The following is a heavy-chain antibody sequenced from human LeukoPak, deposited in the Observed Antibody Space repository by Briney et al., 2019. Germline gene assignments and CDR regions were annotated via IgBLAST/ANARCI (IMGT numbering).Heavy chain of an antibody. V-gene: IGHV3-21*01. CDR2: ITEDSSYI. Sequence: GGSLRLSCAASGFTFSFYTMNWVRQAPGKGLEWVSSITEDSSYIYYADSVKGRFTISRDNTKNSLSLQMNSLRAEDTAVYYCARHRTASDYWGQGTLVTVSS. CDR3: ARHRTASDY. J-gene: IGHJ4*02. D-gene: IGHD3-16*02. CDR1: GFTFSFYT.